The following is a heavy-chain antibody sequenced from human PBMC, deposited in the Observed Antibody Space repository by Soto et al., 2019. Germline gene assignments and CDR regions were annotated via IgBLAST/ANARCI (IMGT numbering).Heavy chain of an antibody. CDR1: GFICSSYD. CDR3: AKETATGRGAFDI. D-gene: IGHD3-9*01. V-gene: IGHV3-23*01. CDR2: ILVDGRT. Sequence: GGSLRLSCAASGFICSSYDMSWVRQAPGKGLEWVSTILVDGRTFYVDSVKGRFTISRDSSKNTVYMQMNSLTAGDTALYYCAKETATGRGAFDICGQGTLVTVSS. J-gene: IGHJ3*02.